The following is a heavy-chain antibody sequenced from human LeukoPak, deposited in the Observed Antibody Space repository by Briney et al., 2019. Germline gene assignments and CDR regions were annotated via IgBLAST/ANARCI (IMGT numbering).Heavy chain of an antibody. CDR3: ARDSVAEGSDY. CDR1: GLTVSTNY. Sequence: GGSLRLSCAASGLTVSTNYMSWVRQAPGKGLEWVSVIYSDGNTYYADSVKGRFTISRDNSKNTLYLQMNSLRAEDTAVYCCARDSVAEGSDYWGQGALVTVSS. CDR2: IYSDGNT. V-gene: IGHV3-66*01. J-gene: IGHJ4*02. D-gene: IGHD2-15*01.